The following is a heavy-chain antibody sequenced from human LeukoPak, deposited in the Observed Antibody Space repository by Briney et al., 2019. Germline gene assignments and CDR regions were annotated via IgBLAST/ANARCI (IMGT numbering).Heavy chain of an antibody. J-gene: IGHJ3*02. V-gene: IGHV4-30-4*01. D-gene: IGHD3-9*01. CDR3: ARRGTYDIDAFDI. CDR2: IYYSGTT. CDR1: GGSISSGRYY. Sequence: KPAQTLSLTCTVSGGSISSGRYYWSWIRQPPGKGLEWIGYIYYSGTTYHNPSLKSRLTISVDTFKNQFSLKLSSVTAADTAVYYCARRGTYDIDAFDIWGQGTMVTVSS.